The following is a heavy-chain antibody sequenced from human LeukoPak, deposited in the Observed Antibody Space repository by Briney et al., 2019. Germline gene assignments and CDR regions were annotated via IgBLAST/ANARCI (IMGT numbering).Heavy chain of an antibody. V-gene: IGHV3-23*01. CDR2: VNGNGGST. D-gene: IGHD1-26*01. CDR3: AKDLKSGSYFHYFDY. CDR1: GFTFSTYA. Sequence: GGSLRLSCAASGFTFSTYAMSWVRQAPGKGLEWVSGVNGNGGSTSYADSVKGRFTISRDNSKNTLYLQMNSLRAEDTAVYYCAKDLKSGSYFHYFDYWGQGTLVTVSS. J-gene: IGHJ4*02.